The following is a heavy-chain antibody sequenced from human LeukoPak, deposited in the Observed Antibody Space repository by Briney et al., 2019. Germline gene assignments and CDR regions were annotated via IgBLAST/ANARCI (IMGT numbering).Heavy chain of an antibody. CDR1: GFTFDDYG. Sequence: GGSLRLSCAASGFTFDDYGMHWVRQTPGKGLEWVSGISWNSGRKGYGDSVKGRFTISRDNAKNSLYLQMDSLRAEDTALYYCAKDQYYDRSGYYDGNAFDIWGQGTMVTVSS. CDR3: AKDQYYDRSGYYDGNAFDI. D-gene: IGHD3-22*01. CDR2: ISWNSGRK. J-gene: IGHJ3*02. V-gene: IGHV3-9*01.